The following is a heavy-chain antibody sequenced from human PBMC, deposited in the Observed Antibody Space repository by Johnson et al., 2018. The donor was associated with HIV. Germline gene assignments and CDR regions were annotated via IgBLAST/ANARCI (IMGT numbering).Heavy chain of an antibody. J-gene: IGHJ3*02. V-gene: IGHV3-30*03. D-gene: IGHD2-2*01. Sequence: QMLLVESGGGVVQPGRSLRLSCAASGFSFSSYAMHWVRQSPGKGLEWVAVISFDGGDKYYADSVKGRFTISRANSKSTFFLQMNSLRAEDTAVYYCARDGGYCSSTSCFRHWASAFDIWGQGTMVTVSS. CDR3: ARDGGYCSSTSCFRHWASAFDI. CDR2: ISFDGGDK. CDR1: GFSFSSYA.